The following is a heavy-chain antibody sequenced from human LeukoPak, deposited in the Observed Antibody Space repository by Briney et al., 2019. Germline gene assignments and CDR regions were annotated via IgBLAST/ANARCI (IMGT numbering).Heavy chain of an antibody. Sequence: SSETLSPTCTVSGGSISSYYWNWIRQPPGKGLEWIGSISYSGSTNYNPSLKSRVTISVDTSKNQFSLKLSSVTAADTAVYYCARVGSGGSYVFDYWGQGTLVTVSS. CDR2: ISYSGST. J-gene: IGHJ4*02. CDR1: GGSISSYY. CDR3: ARVGSGGSYVFDY. V-gene: IGHV4-59*01. D-gene: IGHD1-26*01.